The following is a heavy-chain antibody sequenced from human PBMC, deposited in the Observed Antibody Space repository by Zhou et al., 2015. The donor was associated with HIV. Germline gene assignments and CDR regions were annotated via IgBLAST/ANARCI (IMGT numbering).Heavy chain of an antibody. CDR1: GDSISSNDW. CDR3: ARHDTVTKGIDS. V-gene: IGHV4-4*02. J-gene: IGHJ4*02. Sequence: QVQLQESGPGLVKPSGTLSLTCAVSGDSISSNDWWTWVRQSPGKGLEWIGEIHYIGTTNYNPSLRSRVTISVDTSKNQFSLEMSSVTAADTAIYYCARHDTVTKGIDSWGLGTLITVSS. D-gene: IGHD4-11*01. CDR2: IHYIGTT.